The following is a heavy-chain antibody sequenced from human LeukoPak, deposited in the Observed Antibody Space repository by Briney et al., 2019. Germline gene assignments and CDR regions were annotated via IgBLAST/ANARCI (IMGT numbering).Heavy chain of an antibody. CDR3: SRDNWDSSSLLNFAY. Sequence: GGSLRLSCAASGFTFSSYWMSWVRQAPGKGLEWVANIKQDGSEKYYVDSVKGRFTISRDNAKNSLYLQMNSLRAEDTAWYSLSRDNWDSSSLLNFAYWGQGPLVTVSS. V-gene: IGHV3-7*01. J-gene: IGHJ4*02. CDR2: IKQDGSEK. CDR1: GFTFSSYW. D-gene: IGHD6-13*01.